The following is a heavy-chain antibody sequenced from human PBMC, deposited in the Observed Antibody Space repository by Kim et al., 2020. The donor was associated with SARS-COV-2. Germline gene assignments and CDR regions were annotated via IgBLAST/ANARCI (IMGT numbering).Heavy chain of an antibody. CDR2: ISSSSSYI. Sequence: GWSLRLSCAASGFTFSSYSMNWVRQAPGKGLEWVSSISSSSSYIYYADSVKGRFTISRDNAKNSLYLQMNSLRAEDTAVYYCARGFGVLNEGGTWGQGTLVTVSS. CDR3: ARGFGVLNEGGT. CDR1: GFTFSSYS. D-gene: IGHD3-3*01. J-gene: IGHJ5*02. V-gene: IGHV3-21*01.